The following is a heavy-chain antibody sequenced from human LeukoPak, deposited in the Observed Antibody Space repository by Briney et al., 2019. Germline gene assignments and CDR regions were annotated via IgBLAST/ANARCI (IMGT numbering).Heavy chain of an antibody. CDR2: FYYSGGT. V-gene: IGHV4-39*01. D-gene: IGHD3-16*01. Sequence: PSETLSLTCTVSGGSISSRTYYWAWIRQPPGKGLEWIGCFYYSGGTYYNPSLKSRVTISVDTSKNQFSLNLNSVTASATAVYFCAPPYGGGTQGLDIWGHGTMSPVSS. J-gene: IGHJ3*02. CDR1: GGSISSRTYY. CDR3: APPYGGGTQGLDI.